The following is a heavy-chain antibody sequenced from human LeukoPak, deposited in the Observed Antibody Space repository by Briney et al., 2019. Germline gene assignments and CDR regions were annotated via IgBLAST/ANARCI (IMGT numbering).Heavy chain of an antibody. CDR3: AKDSYGMDV. J-gene: IGHJ6*02. V-gene: IGHV3-23*01. CDR1: GFTFSIYS. Sequence: GGSLRLSCAASGFTFSIYSMNWVRQAPGKGLEWVSGIGHSGYSTFYADSVKGRFTISRDNSKNTLCLQMNSLRAEDTAIYYCAKDSYGMDVWGQGTTVTVSS. CDR2: IGHSGYST.